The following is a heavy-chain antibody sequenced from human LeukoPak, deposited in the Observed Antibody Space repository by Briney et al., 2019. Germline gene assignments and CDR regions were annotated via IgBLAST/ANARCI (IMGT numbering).Heavy chain of an antibody. V-gene: IGHV1-69*04. CDR3: ARSGDEDTAMSIDY. Sequence: SVKVSCKASGGTFSSYAISWVRQAPGQGLEWMGRIIPILGIANYAQKFQGRVTITADKSTSTAYMELSSLRSEDTAVYYCARSGDEDTAMSIDYSGQGTLVPVSS. CDR1: GGTFSSYA. J-gene: IGHJ4*02. CDR2: IIPILGIA. D-gene: IGHD5-18*01.